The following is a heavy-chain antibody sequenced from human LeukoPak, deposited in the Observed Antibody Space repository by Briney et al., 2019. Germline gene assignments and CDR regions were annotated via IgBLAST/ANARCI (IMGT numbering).Heavy chain of an antibody. CDR1: GYTFTAYG. D-gene: IGHD3-16*01. Sequence: ASVKVSCKASGYTFTAYGISWVRQAPGQGLEWMGWISANNGNTNYAQKVQGRVTMARDTSTSTAYMELRSLRYDDTAVYYCSRDDGPFGGVRFDHWGQGTLVTVSS. V-gene: IGHV1-18*01. J-gene: IGHJ4*02. CDR2: ISANNGNT. CDR3: SRDDGPFGGVRFDH.